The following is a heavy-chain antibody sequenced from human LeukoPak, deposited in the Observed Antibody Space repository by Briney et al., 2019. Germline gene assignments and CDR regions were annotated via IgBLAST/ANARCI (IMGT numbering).Heavy chain of an antibody. CDR3: ARDEWRRFDY. D-gene: IGHD2-8*01. CDR1: GGSISSYY. J-gene: IGHJ4*02. CDR2: IYSSGST. V-gene: IGHV4-4*07. Sequence: SGTLSLTCTVSGGSISSYYWSWIRQPAGKGLEWIGRIYSSGSTNYNPSLKSRATMSVDTSKNQFSLKLSSVTAADTAVYYCARDEWRRFDYWGQGTLVTVSS.